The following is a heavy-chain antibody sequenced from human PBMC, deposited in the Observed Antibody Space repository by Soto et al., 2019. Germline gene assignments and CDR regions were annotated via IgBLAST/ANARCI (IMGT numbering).Heavy chain of an antibody. J-gene: IGHJ4*02. CDR2: IIPIFGTA. CDR3: ARGGEIAAAGKNFDY. CDR1: GGTFSSYA. Sequence: ASVKVSCKASGGTFSSYAISWVRQAPGQGLEWMGGIIPIFGTANYAQKFQGRVTITADESTSTAYMELSSLRSEDTAVYYCARGGEIAAAGKNFDYWGQGTLVTVS. D-gene: IGHD6-13*01. V-gene: IGHV1-69*13.